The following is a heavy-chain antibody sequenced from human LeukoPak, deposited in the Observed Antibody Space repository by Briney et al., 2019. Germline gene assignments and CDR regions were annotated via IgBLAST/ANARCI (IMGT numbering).Heavy chain of an antibody. J-gene: IGHJ4*02. CDR2: ISYDGSNK. CDR1: GFTVSSNY. V-gene: IGHV3-30-3*01. Sequence: PGGSLRLSCAASGFTVSSNYMSWVRQAPGKGLEWVAVISYDGSNKYYADSVKGRFTISRDNSKNTLYLQMNSLRAEDTAVYYCARAPQSDTVTTPRPKKKIDYWGQGTLVTVSS. CDR3: ARAPQSDTVTTPRPKKKIDY. D-gene: IGHD4-17*01.